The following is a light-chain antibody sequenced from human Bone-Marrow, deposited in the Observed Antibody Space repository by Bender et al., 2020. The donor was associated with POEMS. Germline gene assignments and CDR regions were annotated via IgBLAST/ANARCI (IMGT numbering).Light chain of an antibody. CDR2: EDN. Sequence: SYELTQPPSMSVSPGQTARITCSGDALPKKYAFWYQQKSGQAPVLVIYEDNKRPSGIPERFSGSSSGTMATLTISGAQVEDEADYYCYSTDSSGNHRVFGGGTKLTVL. CDR1: ALPKKY. J-gene: IGLJ2*01. CDR3: YSTDSSGNHRV. V-gene: IGLV3-10*01.